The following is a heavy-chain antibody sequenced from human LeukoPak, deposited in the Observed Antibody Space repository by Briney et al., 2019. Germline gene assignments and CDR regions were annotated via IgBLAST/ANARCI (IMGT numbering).Heavy chain of an antibody. Sequence: GGSLRLSCVASGFTFSSYAMNWVRQAPGKGLEWVSLISGSGGNTYYADSVKGRFTISRDNSKNTLYLQMNSLRAEDTAVYYCARGKTSQNIVTRKTYNWFDPWGQGTLVTVSS. CDR2: ISGSGGNT. CDR1: GFTFSSYA. CDR3: ARGKTSQNIVTRKTYNWFDP. V-gene: IGHV3-23*01. J-gene: IGHJ5*02. D-gene: IGHD2/OR15-2a*01.